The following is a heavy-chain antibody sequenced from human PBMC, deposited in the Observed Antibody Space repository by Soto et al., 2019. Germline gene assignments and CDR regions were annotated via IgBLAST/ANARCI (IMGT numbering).Heavy chain of an antibody. CDR2: IYATGTT. J-gene: IGHJ5*02. CDR3: VRDGTKTLRDWFDP. D-gene: IGHD1-1*01. Sequence: KASETLSLTCTVSGASISGFYWSWIRKSAGKGLEWIGRIYATGTTDYNPSLKSRVMMSVDTSKKQFSLKLRSVTAADTAVYYCVRDGTKTLRDWFDPWGQGISVTVSS. V-gene: IGHV4-4*07. CDR1: GASISGFY.